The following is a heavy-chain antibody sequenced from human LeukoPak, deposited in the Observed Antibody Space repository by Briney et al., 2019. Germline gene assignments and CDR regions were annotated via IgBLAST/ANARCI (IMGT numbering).Heavy chain of an antibody. D-gene: IGHD3-10*01. Sequence: SETLSLTSAVYGGSFSGYYWSWIRQPPGKGLEWIGEINHSGSTNYNPSLKSRVTISVDTSKNQFSLKLSSVTAADTAVYYCARVPRVGWFGELSGSFDYWGQGTLVTVSS. CDR2: INHSGST. V-gene: IGHV4-34*01. CDR3: ARVPRVGWFGELSGSFDY. J-gene: IGHJ4*02. CDR1: GGSFSGYY.